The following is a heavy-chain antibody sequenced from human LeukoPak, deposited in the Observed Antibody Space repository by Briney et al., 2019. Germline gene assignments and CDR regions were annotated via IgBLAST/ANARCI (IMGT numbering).Heavy chain of an antibody. CDR2: IYWNDDK. J-gene: IGHJ4*02. V-gene: IGHV2-5*01. CDR1: GFSLRTSGVG. Sequence: VSGPTLVNPTQTLTLTCTFSGFSLRTSGVGMGWIRQPPGKALEWLALIYWNDDKRYSPSLKSRLSIAKDTSKNQVVLTMTNVDPVDTATYYCARVDTSMITVAFHYWGQGTLVTVSS. D-gene: IGHD5-18*01. CDR3: ARVDTSMITVAFHY.